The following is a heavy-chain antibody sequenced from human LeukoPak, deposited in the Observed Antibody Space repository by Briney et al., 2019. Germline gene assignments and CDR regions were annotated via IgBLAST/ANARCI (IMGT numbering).Heavy chain of an antibody. V-gene: IGHV3-23*01. J-gene: IGHJ4*02. CDR1: GFTFSSYA. D-gene: IGHD3-22*01. Sequence: PGGSLRLSCAASGFTFSSYAMSWVRQAPGKGLEWVSAISGSGGSTYYADSVKGRFTISRDNSKNTLYLQMNSLRAEDTAVYYCARNPEWLLLPYYFDYWGQGTLVTVSS. CDR2: ISGSGGST. CDR3: ARNPEWLLLPYYFDY.